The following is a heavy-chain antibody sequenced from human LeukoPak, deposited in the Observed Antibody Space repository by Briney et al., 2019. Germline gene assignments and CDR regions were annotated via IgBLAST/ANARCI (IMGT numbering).Heavy chain of an antibody. J-gene: IGHJ4*02. CDR3: ATDLEITGTTLPEIYDY. D-gene: IGHD1-7*01. CDR1: GGSFSGYY. V-gene: IGHV4-34*01. Sequence: SETLSLTCAVYGGSFSGYYWSWIRQPPGKGLEWIGEINHSGSTNYNPSLKSRVTISVDTSKSQFSLKLSSVTAADTAVYYCATDLEITGTTLPEIYDYWGQGTLVTVSS. CDR2: INHSGST.